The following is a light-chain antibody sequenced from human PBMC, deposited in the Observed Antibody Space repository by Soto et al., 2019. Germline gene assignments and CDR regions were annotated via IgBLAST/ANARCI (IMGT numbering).Light chain of an antibody. CDR1: QIVSNNY. Sequence: EIVLTQSPGTLSLSPGQRATLSCRASQIVSNNYLAWYQQKPGQAPGLLIHGASTRATGIPDRFSGSGSGTAFTLTISRLEPEDFAVYYCHQYGKSLPITFGQGTRLDIK. J-gene: IGKJ5*01. CDR3: HQYGKSLPIT. V-gene: IGKV3-20*01. CDR2: GAS.